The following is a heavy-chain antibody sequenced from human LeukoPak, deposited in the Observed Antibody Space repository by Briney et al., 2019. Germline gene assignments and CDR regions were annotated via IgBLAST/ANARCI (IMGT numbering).Heavy chain of an antibody. CDR3: AKDVISGGSAVVTSNYFDY. J-gene: IGHJ4*02. CDR2: ISYDGSNK. Sequence: GGSLRLSCAASGFTFSSYAMHWVRQAPGKGLEWVAVISYDGSNKYYADSVKGRFTISRDYSKNTLYLQMNSLRAEDTAVYYCAKDVISGGSAVVTSNYFDYWGQGTLVTVSS. D-gene: IGHD2-15*01. CDR1: GFTFSSYA. V-gene: IGHV3-30*04.